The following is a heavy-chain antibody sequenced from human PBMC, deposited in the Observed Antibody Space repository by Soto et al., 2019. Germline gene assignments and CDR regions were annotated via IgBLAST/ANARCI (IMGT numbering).Heavy chain of an antibody. CDR1: GFTFSSYA. J-gene: IGHJ4*02. V-gene: IGHV3-23*01. CDR3: ANRGAGRDFDY. CDR2: ISGSGGST. D-gene: IGHD1-26*01. Sequence: EVQLLESGGGLVQPGGSLRLSCAASGFTFSSYAMSWVRQAPGKGLEWVSVISGSGGSTYYADSVKGRFTISRDNTKNTLSLQMHSRSAADTAVYYCANRGAGRDFDYWGQGTLVPVSS.